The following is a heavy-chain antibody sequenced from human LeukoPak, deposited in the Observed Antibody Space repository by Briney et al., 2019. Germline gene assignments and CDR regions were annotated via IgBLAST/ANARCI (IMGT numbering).Heavy chain of an antibody. J-gene: IGHJ3*02. CDR3: ARLITGTTTAFDI. CDR2: VYTSGST. V-gene: IGHV4-4*07. Sequence: SETLSLTCSVSGGSISGCYWTWIRQPAGKGLEWIGRVYTSGSTHYNPSLKTRLTMSVDTSKNQFSLKLSSVTAADTAVYYCARLITGTTTAFDIWGQGTMVTVSS. D-gene: IGHD1-7*01. CDR1: GGSISGCY.